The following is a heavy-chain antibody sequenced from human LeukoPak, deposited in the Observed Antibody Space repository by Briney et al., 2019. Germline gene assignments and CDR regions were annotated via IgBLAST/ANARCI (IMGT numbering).Heavy chain of an antibody. D-gene: IGHD4-23*01. CDR2: INHSGST. Sequence: NPSETLSLTCAVYGGSFSGYYWSWIRPPRGKGLEWIGEINHSGSTNYNPTLKSRVTISVDTSKNQFSLKLSTVTAADTAVYYCARGRWSGPYMDVWGKGTTVTVSS. V-gene: IGHV4-34*01. CDR1: GGSFSGYY. CDR3: ARGRWSGPYMDV. J-gene: IGHJ6*03.